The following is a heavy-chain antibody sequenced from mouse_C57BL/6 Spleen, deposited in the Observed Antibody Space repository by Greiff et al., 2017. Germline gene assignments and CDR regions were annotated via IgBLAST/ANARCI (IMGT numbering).Heavy chain of an antibody. V-gene: IGHV1-9*01. CDR2: ILPGSGST. D-gene: IGHD2-4*01. CDR3: ARERLYYDYEGFAY. Sequence: VQLQQSGAELMKPGASVKLSCKATGYTFTGSWIEWVKQRPGHGLEWIGEILPGSGSTNYNEKFKGKATFTAATSSNTDYMQLSSLTTEDSAIYYCARERLYYDYEGFAYWGQGTLVTVSA. CDR1: GYTFTGSW. J-gene: IGHJ3*01.